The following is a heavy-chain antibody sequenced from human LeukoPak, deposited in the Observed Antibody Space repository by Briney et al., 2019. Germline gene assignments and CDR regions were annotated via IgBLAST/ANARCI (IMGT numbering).Heavy chain of an antibody. CDR2: INHNGNVN. D-gene: IGHD3-16*01. Sequence: GGTLRLTCAASGFTFSSYWMNWDRQAQGKGLKWVDSINHNGNVNYYVASVRGRFTISIDNAKNSLYLQMSNLRAEDTAVYFWARGGGLDVWGQGATVTVSS. CDR1: GFTFSSYW. CDR3: ARGGGLDV. V-gene: IGHV3-7*03. J-gene: IGHJ6*02.